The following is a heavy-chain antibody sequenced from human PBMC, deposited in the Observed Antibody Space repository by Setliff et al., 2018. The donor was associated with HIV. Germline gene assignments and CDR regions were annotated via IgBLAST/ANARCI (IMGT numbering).Heavy chain of an antibody. Sequence: GGSLKLSCAAPGFTFSSYGMHWVRQAPGKGLEWVAVIWYDGSNKYYADSVKGRFTISRDNSKNTLYLQMNSLRADDTAVYYCARDGGGYNYGSVRYFDYWSQGTLVTVSS. V-gene: IGHV3-33*08. CDR3: ARDGGGYNYGSVRYFDY. CDR2: IWYDGSNK. D-gene: IGHD5-18*01. J-gene: IGHJ4*02. CDR1: GFTFSSYG.